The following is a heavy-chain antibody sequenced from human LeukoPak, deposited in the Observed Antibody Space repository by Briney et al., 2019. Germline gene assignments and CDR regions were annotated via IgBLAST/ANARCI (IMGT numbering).Heavy chain of an antibody. CDR2: IKQGGSEK. CDR1: GFTFSSYW. CDR3: ARDLRSGSSLTNDAFDI. V-gene: IGHV3-7*01. D-gene: IGHD1-26*01. Sequence: GGSLRLSCAASGFTFSSYWMSWVRQAPGKGLEWVANIKQGGSEKYYVDSVKGRFTISRDNAKNSLYLQMNSLRAEDTAVYYCARDLRSGSSLTNDAFDIWGQGTMVTVSS. J-gene: IGHJ3*02.